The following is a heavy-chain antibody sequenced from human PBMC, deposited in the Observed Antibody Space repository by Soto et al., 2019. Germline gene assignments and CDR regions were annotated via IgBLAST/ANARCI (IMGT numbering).Heavy chain of an antibody. CDR1: GGSVSSGSYY. D-gene: IGHD3-22*01. CDR2: IYYSGST. V-gene: IGHV4-61*01. CDR3: ARGDYYDSSGPTPHFDY. Sequence: PSETLSLTCTVSGGSVSSGSYYWSWIRQPPGKGLEWIGYIYYSGSTNYNPSLKSRVTISVDTSKNQFSLKLSSVTAAGTAVYYCARGDYYDSSGPTPHFDYWGQGTLVTVSS. J-gene: IGHJ4*02.